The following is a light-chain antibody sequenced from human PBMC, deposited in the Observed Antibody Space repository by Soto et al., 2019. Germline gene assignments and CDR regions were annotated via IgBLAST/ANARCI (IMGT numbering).Light chain of an antibody. CDR2: EVT. CDR3: SSYTTSAPYV. J-gene: IGLJ1*01. V-gene: IGLV2-14*01. Sequence: QSVLAQPASVSLSPGQSITISCTGTSSDVGAYNFVSWYQHHPGRAPKLIIYEVTIRPSGVSNRFSGSKSGNTASLTISGLQAEDEADYYCSSYTTSAPYVFGSGTKATVL. CDR1: SSDVGAYNF.